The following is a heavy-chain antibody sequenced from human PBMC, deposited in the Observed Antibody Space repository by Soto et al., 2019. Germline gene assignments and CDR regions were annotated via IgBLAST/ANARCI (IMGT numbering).Heavy chain of an antibody. Sequence: QVQLVQSGAEVKEPGASVKVSCKASGYTFTSYGISWVRQAPGQGLEWMGWISAYTGNTNYAQNLQGRVTLTTDTCTSTAYMELRSLRSDDTAVYYCARDPSGYCSGGSCYPYYFDYWGQGTLVTVSS. J-gene: IGHJ4*02. CDR2: ISAYTGNT. V-gene: IGHV1-18*01. D-gene: IGHD2-15*01. CDR1: GYTFTSYG. CDR3: ARDPSGYCSGGSCYPYYFDY.